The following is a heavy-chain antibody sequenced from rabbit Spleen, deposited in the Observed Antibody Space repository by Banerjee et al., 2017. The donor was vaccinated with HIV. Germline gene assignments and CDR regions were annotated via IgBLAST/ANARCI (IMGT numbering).Heavy chain of an antibody. CDR3: ARDTGTSFSTYGMDL. J-gene: IGHJ6*01. CDR1: GFDFSSYG. V-gene: IGHV1S47*01. Sequence: QEQLVESGGGLVQPGGSLKLSCKASGFDFSSYGVSWVRQAPGKGLEWIGFIDPIFSGTYYANWVNGRFTISSHNAQNTLYLQLNSLTAADTATYFCARDTGTSFSTYGMDLWGPGTLVT. D-gene: IGHD7-1*01. CDR2: IDPIFSGT.